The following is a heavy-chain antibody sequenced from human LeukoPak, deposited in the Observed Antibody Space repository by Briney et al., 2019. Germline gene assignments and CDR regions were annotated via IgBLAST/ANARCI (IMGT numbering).Heavy chain of an antibody. D-gene: IGHD3-22*01. J-gene: IGHJ4*02. Sequence: ASVKVSCKVSGYTLTELSMHWVRQAPGKGLEWMGGFDPEGGETIYAQKFQGRVTMTEDTSTDTAYMELSSLRSEDTAVYYCATSADYYDSSDYWGQGTLVTVSS. CDR2: FDPEGGET. CDR1: GYTLTELS. CDR3: ATSADYYDSSDY. V-gene: IGHV1-24*01.